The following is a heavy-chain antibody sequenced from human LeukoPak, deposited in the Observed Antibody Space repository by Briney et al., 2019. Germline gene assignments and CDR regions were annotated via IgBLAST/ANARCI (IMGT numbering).Heavy chain of an antibody. CDR1: GYTFTSYG. Sequence: ASVKVSCEASGYTFTSYGISWVRQAPGQGLEWMGWISAYNGNTNYAQKLQGRVTMTTDTSTSTAYMELRSLRSDDTAVYYCARDRITMIVVVIGDDAFDIWGQGTMVTVSS. CDR3: ARDRITMIVVVIGDDAFDI. CDR2: ISAYNGNT. J-gene: IGHJ3*02. D-gene: IGHD3-22*01. V-gene: IGHV1-18*01.